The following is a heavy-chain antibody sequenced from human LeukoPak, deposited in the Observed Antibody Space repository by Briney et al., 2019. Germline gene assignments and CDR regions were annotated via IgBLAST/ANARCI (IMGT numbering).Heavy chain of an antibody. J-gene: IGHJ4*02. Sequence: ASVKVSCKASGYTFTSYDINWVRQATGQGLEWMGWMNPNSGNTGYAQKFQGRVTKTRNTSISTAYMELSSLRSEDTAVYYCARGAEVARGTFGYWGQGTLVTVSS. CDR1: GYTFTSYD. V-gene: IGHV1-8*01. D-gene: IGHD1-7*01. CDR3: ARGAEVARGTFGY. CDR2: MNPNSGNT.